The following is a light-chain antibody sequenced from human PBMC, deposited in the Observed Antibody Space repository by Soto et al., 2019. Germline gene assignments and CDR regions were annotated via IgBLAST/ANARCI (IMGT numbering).Light chain of an antibody. CDR2: GAS. Sequence: EIVLTQSPGSLSLSPGERATLSCRASQSVDSSFFAWYQQKPGQAPRLLIYGASNRATGIPDRFSGSGSGTDFTLNISRLEPEDFALYYCQQYVSSVTFGQGTKVEIK. CDR3: QQYVSSVT. J-gene: IGKJ1*01. V-gene: IGKV3-20*01. CDR1: QSVDSSF.